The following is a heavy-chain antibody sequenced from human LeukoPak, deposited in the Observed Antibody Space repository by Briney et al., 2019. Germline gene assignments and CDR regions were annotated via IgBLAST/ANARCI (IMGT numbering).Heavy chain of an antibody. CDR2: ITGDSGTI. V-gene: IGHV3-48*01. D-gene: IGHD2-15*01. CDR1: GFAFSSYA. J-gene: IGHJ4*02. CDR3: TRDRKGGRIDY. Sequence: GGSLRLSCAASGFAFSSYAMNWVRQAPGKGLEWVSFITGDSGTIYYVDSMKGRFTISRDNAKNSLYLQIDNLRAEDTAVYYCTRDRKGGRIDYWGQGTLVTVSS.